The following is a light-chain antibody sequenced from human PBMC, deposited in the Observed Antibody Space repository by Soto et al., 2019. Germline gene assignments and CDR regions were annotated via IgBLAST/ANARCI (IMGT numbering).Light chain of an antibody. CDR2: EVN. CDR3: SSYAGSSNV. J-gene: IGLJ1*01. V-gene: IGLV2-8*01. Sequence: SVPTQPPSASCSSGQSVAISCTVTSSDVGGYNYVSWYQQHPGKAPKLMIYEVNKRPSGVPDRFSGYKSGNTASLTVSGLQAEDEADYYSSSYAGSSNVFGTGTKLTVL. CDR1: SSDVGGYNY.